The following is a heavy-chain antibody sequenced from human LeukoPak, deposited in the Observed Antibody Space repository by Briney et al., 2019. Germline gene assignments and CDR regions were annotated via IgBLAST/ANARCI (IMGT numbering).Heavy chain of an antibody. CDR2: INPNSGGT. CDR1: AYTFTFCY. D-gene: IGHD6-19*01. Sequence: ASVTVSFTSSAYTFTFCYMHWVRHGQGQGLEWMGWINPNSGGTNYAQKFQGRVTMTRDTSISTAYMELSRLRSDDTAVYYCARARAVAVTDYWGQGTLVTVSS. CDR3: ARARAVAVTDY. V-gene: IGHV1-2*02. J-gene: IGHJ4*02.